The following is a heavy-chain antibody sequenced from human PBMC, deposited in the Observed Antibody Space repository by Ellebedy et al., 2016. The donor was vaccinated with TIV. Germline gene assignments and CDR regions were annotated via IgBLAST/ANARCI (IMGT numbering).Heavy chain of an antibody. D-gene: IGHD3-3*01. CDR2: ISGSGGST. J-gene: IGHJ4*02. CDR1: GFTFSSYA. V-gene: IGHV3-23*01. Sequence: PGGSLRLSCAASGFTFSSYAMSWVRQAPGKGLEWVSAISGSGGSTYYADSVKGRFTISRDNAKNSLYLQMNSLRAEDTAVYYCARMGVELGQFDYWGQGTLVTVSS. CDR3: ARMGVELGQFDY.